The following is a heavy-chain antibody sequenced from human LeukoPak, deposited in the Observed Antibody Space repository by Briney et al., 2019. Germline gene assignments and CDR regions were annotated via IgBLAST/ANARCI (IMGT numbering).Heavy chain of an antibody. CDR2: IRSKANSYAT. V-gene: IGHV3-73*01. J-gene: IGHJ3*02. CDR3: TRSGEVYDFWSGYYDAFDI. CDR1: GFTFSGSA. D-gene: IGHD3-3*01. Sequence: GGSLRLSCAASGFTFSGSAMHWVRQASGKGLEWVGRIRSKANSYATAYAASEKGRFTISRDDSKNTAYLQMNSLKTEDTAVYYCTRSGEVYDFWSGYYDAFDIWGQGTMVTVSS.